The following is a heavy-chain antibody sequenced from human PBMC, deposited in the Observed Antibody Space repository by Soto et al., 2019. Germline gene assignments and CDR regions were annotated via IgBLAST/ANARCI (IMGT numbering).Heavy chain of an antibody. D-gene: IGHD2-8*01. J-gene: IGHJ4*02. CDR1: GDSVSSSSVT. V-gene: IGHV6-1*01. CDR2: TYYRSKWYN. CDR3: ARGLVLDY. Sequence: PSQTLSLTCAISGDSVSSSSVTWNWIRQSPSRGLEWLGRTYYRSKWYNDYAESVKSRIIINPDTSKNQFSLHLNSVTPEDTAVYSGARGLVLDYSGQGTRVTV.